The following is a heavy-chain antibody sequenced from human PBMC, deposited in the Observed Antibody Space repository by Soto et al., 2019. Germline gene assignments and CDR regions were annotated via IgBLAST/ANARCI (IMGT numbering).Heavy chain of an antibody. J-gene: IGHJ6*02. D-gene: IGHD6-13*01. CDR1: GYTFTSYY. V-gene: IGHV1-46*01. CDR2: INPSGGST. Sequence: ASVKVSCKASGYTFTSYYMHWVRQAPGQGLEWMGIINPSGGSTIYAQKFQGRVTMTRDTSTSTVYMELSSLRSEDTAVYYFARDRGQQLAQTTYYYYYGMDVWGQGTTVTVSS. CDR3: ARDRGQQLAQTTYYYYYGMDV.